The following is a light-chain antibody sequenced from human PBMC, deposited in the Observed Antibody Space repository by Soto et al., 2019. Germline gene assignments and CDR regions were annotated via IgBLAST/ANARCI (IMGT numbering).Light chain of an antibody. J-gene: IGLJ3*02. Sequence: QSVLTQPPSASATPGQRITISCSGSRSNIGTNTVHWYQQLPGTAPQLLIYTNNQRPSGVPDRFSGSKSGTSASLAISGLQSEDEADYYCAVWDDSLSAWVFGGGTKLTVL. V-gene: IGLV1-44*01. CDR1: RSNIGTNT. CDR2: TNN. CDR3: AVWDDSLSAWV.